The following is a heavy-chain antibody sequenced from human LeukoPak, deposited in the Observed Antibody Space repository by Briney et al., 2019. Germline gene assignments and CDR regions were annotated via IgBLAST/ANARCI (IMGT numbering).Heavy chain of an antibody. CDR1: GSNFVDYW. Sequence: GESLQISCEESGSNFVDYWIGWVRPVPGRGLEWMAVIFPGDSETTYSPSFQGQVSISVDTSTNTAYLEWSSLKASDTAIYYCARQDLGDYGRDYFQSWGQGTLVIVSS. CDR2: IFPGDSET. D-gene: IGHD4-17*01. J-gene: IGHJ4*02. CDR3: ARQDLGDYGRDYFQS. V-gene: IGHV5-51*01.